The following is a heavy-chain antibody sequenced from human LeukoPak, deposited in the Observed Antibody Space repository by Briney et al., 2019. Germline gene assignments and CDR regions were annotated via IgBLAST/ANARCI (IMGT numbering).Heavy chain of an antibody. CDR2: ISAYNGNT. D-gene: IGHD2-15*01. Sequence: GASVKVSCKASGYTFTSYGIRWVRQAPGQGLEWMGWISAYNGNTNYAQKLQGRVTMTTDTSTSTAYMELRSLRSDDTAVYYCARAYCSGGSCYSADYWGQGTLVTVSS. J-gene: IGHJ4*02. CDR1: GYTFTSYG. CDR3: ARAYCSGGSCYSADY. V-gene: IGHV1-18*01.